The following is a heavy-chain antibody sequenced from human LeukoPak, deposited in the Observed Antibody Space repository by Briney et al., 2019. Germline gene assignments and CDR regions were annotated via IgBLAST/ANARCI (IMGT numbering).Heavy chain of an antibody. D-gene: IGHD3-10*01. CDR1: GFTFSSYA. CDR3: ASRMVRGVIINRNNWFDP. CDR2: IPYDGSNK. Sequence: GGSLRLSCAASGFTFSSYAMHWVRQAPGKGLEWVAVIPYDGSNKYYTDSVKGRFTISRDNSKNTLYLQMNSLGAEDTAVYYCASRMVRGVIINRNNWFDPWGQGTLVTVSS. V-gene: IGHV3-30-3*01. J-gene: IGHJ5*02.